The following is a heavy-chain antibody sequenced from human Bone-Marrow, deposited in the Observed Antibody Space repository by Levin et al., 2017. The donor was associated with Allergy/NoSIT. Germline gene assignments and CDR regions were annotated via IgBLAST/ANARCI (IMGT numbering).Heavy chain of an antibody. CDR2: VYYTGRT. Sequence: SETLSLTCTVSGGSISPYYWSWIRQSPGKGLEWIGYVYYTGRTNYNLSLKGRVTISVDTSKNQLSLRLSSVSAADTAVYYCARSGYDFWNSRADDYFQQWGQGTLVTVSS. D-gene: IGHD3-3*01. J-gene: IGHJ1*01. CDR3: ARSGYDFWNSRADDYFQQ. V-gene: IGHV4-59*01. CDR1: GGSISPYY.